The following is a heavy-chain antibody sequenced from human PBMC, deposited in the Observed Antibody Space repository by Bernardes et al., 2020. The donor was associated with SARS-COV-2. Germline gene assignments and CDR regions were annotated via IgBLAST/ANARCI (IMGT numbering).Heavy chain of an antibody. Sequence: GSLRLSCAASGFTFSSYSMNWVRQAPGKGLEWVSSISSSSSYIYYADSVKGRFTISRDNAKNSLYLQMNSLRAEDTAVYYCARGRTSRYYGMDVWGQGTTVTVSS. CDR2: ISSSSSYI. CDR1: GFTFSSYS. J-gene: IGHJ6*02. V-gene: IGHV3-21*01. CDR3: ARGRTSRYYGMDV. D-gene: IGHD2-2*01.